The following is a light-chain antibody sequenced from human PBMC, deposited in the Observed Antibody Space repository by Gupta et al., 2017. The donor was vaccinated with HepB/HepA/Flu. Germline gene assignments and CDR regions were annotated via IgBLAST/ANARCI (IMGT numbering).Light chain of an antibody. CDR1: QSVNSKF. Sequence: IVLTQSPGTLSLSQGERATLSCRASQSVNSKFLAWYQQKPGQTPALLIYGASKRATGVPDRFSGSGSGTDFTLTISRLEPTDFAMYYCQQYGNSPPSITFGQGTRLEIK. J-gene: IGKJ5*01. V-gene: IGKV3-20*01. CDR2: GAS. CDR3: QQYGNSPPSIT.